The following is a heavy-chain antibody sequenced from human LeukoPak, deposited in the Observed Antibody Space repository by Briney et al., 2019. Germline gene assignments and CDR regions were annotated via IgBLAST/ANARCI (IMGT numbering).Heavy chain of an antibody. Sequence: ASVKVSCKVSGYTLTELSMHWVRQAPGKGLEWMGGFDPEDGETIYAQKFQGRVTTTEDTSTDTAYMELSSLRSEDTAVYYCATIRSEEIEKPPTTVTNAFDIWGQGTMVTVSS. V-gene: IGHV1-24*01. CDR2: FDPEDGET. D-gene: IGHD4-17*01. CDR1: GYTLTELS. CDR3: ATIRSEEIEKPPTTVTNAFDI. J-gene: IGHJ3*02.